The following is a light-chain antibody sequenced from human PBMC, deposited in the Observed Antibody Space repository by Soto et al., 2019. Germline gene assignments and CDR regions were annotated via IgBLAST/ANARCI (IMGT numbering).Light chain of an antibody. V-gene: IGKV3-15*01. CDR3: QQYNNWPPWT. CDR1: PSVSSN. J-gene: IGKJ1*01. CDR2: GAS. Sequence: EIVMTQSPATLSVSPGERATLSCRASPSVSSNLAWYQQKPGQAPRLLIYGASTRATGIPARFSGSGSGTAFTLTISSLQSEDFAVYYCQQYNNWPPWTFGHGTKVEIK.